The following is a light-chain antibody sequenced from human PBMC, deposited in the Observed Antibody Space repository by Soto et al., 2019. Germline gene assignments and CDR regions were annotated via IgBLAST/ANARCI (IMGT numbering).Light chain of an antibody. J-gene: IGLJ3*02. CDR3: CSLTNGATWV. CDR1: NSDVGSHNF. Sequence: QSALTQPASVSGSPGQSITISCTGTNSDVGSHNFVSWYQQYPGKAPKLLIYEASKRPSGLSNRFSGSKSGNTASLTISGLLAEDEADYYCCSLTNGATWVFGGGTKLTVL. V-gene: IGLV2-23*01. CDR2: EAS.